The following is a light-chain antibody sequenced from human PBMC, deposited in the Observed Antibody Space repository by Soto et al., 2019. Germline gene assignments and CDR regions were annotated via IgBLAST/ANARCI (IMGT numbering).Light chain of an antibody. V-gene: IGKV3-20*01. CDR3: QQYGSSPKLT. Sequence: EIVFTQSPCTLSLSPFERSTLSCRASQSVSSSYLAWYQQKPGQAPRLLIYGASSRATGIPDRFSGSGSGTDFTLTISRLEPEDFAVYYCQQYGSSPKLTFGGGTKVDIK. CDR2: GAS. CDR1: QSVSSSY. J-gene: IGKJ4*01.